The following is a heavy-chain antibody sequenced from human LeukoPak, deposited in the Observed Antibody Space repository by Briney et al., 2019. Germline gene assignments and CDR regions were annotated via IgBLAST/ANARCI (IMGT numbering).Heavy chain of an antibody. CDR1: GYTFTGYY. CDR3: ARVEGLSSSPRTLRY. CDR2: INPNSGDT. Sequence: ASVKVSCXASGYTFTGYYIRWVRQAPGQGLEWMGWINPNSGDTDYVQKFQGRVTMTRDTSISTAYMELSSLTSDDTAVYYCARVEGLSSSPRTLRYWGQGTPVSVSS. V-gene: IGHV1-2*02. J-gene: IGHJ4*02. D-gene: IGHD2-15*01.